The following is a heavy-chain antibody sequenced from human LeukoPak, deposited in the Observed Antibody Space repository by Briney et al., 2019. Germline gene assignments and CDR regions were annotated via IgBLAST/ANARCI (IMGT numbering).Heavy chain of an antibody. CDR3: ARGRYSSRSGGYYFDI. V-gene: IGHV3-7*01. CDR1: GFTFSGFW. CDR2: IKKDGIEK. J-gene: IGHJ4*02. Sequence: GGSLRLSCAVSGFTFSGFWMSWSRQAPGKGLEWVANIKKDGIEKYYVESVKGRFTISRDNAKNSLYLQMNSLRAEDTAVYYCARGRYSSRSGGYYFDIWGQGTLVTVSS. D-gene: IGHD2-2*01.